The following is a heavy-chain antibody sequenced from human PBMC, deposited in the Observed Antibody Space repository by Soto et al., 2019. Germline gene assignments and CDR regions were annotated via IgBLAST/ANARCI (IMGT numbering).Heavy chain of an antibody. CDR1: GGSFSGYY. Sequence: SETLSLTCAVYGGSFSGYYWSWIRQPPGKGLEWIGEINHSGSTNYNPSLKSRVTISVDTSKNQFSLKLSSVTAADTAVYYCARGGWGAAAGYKFDYWGQGTLVTVSS. CDR3: ARGGWGAAAGYKFDY. CDR2: INHSGST. J-gene: IGHJ4*02. V-gene: IGHV4-34*01. D-gene: IGHD6-13*01.